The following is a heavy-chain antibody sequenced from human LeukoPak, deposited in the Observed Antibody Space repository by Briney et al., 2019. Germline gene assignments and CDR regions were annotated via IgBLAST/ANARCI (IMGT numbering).Heavy chain of an antibody. Sequence: SETLSLTCAVYGGSFSGYYWSWIRQPPGKGLEWIGEIDHSGSTNYNPSLKSRVTISVDTSKNQFSLKLSSVTAADTAVYHCASSRGVYSSSWYLVYWGQGTLVTVSS. V-gene: IGHV4-34*01. CDR3: ASSRGVYSSSWYLVY. CDR2: IDHSGST. D-gene: IGHD6-13*01. J-gene: IGHJ4*02. CDR1: GGSFSGYY.